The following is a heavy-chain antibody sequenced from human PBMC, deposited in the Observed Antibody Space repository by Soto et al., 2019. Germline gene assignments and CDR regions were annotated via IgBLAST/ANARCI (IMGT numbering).Heavy chain of an antibody. D-gene: IGHD6-19*01. CDR2: SYHSGST. J-gene: IGHJ5*02. Sequence: QVQLQESGPGLVKPSGTLSLTCAVSGGSISSSNWWSWVRQPPGKGLEWIGESYHSGSTNYNPSLKSRVTISVDKSKNQFSLKLSSVTAADTAVYYCAREAVAGTGRPRNWFDPWGQGTLVTVSS. V-gene: IGHV4-4*02. CDR1: GGSISSSNW. CDR3: AREAVAGTGRPRNWFDP.